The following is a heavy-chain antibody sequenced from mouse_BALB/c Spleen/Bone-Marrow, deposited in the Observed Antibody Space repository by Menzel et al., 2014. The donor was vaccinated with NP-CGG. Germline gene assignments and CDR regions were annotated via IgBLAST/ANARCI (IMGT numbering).Heavy chain of an antibody. J-gene: IGHJ4*01. CDR2: ISSGGSYT. CDR1: GFTFSSYA. D-gene: IGHD2-1*01. Sequence: EVQRVESGGGLVKPGGSLKLSCAASGFTFSSYAMSWVRQTPEKRLEWVATISSGGSYTYYPDSVKGRFTISRDNAKNTLYLQMSSLRSEDTAMYYCARRGGKGYAMDYWGQGTSVTVSS. CDR3: ARRGGKGYAMDY. V-gene: IGHV5-9-3*01.